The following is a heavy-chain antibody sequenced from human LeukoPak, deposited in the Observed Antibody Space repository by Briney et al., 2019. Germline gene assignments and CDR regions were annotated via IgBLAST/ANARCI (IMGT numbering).Heavy chain of an antibody. Sequence: ASVKVSCKVSGYTLTELSMHWVRQAPGKGLEWMGGFDPEDGETIYAQKFQGRVTMTEDTSTDAAYMELSSLRSEDTAVYYCATAYGYDSSGYYDYWGQGTLVTVSS. CDR3: ATAYGYDSSGYYDY. CDR2: FDPEDGET. J-gene: IGHJ4*02. V-gene: IGHV1-24*01. D-gene: IGHD3-22*01. CDR1: GYTLTELS.